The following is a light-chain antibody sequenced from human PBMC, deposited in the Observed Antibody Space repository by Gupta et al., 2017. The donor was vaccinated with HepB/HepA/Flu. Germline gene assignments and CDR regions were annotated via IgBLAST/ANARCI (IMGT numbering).Light chain of an antibody. J-gene: IGKJ2*04. CDR3: QQGRR. V-gene: IGKV1-5*03. CDR2: KAS. Sequence: DIQLTQSPSTLSASVGDRVTITCRASQSVSSWLAWYQQKPGKAPKLLIYKASSLESGVPPRFSGSGSGPEFTLTISSLQADDFATYYCQQGRRFGQGTKLENK. CDR1: QSVSSW.